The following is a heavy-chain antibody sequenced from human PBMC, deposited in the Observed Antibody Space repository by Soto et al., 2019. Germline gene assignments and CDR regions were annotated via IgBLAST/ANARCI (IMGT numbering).Heavy chain of an antibody. CDR3: ARYEWLDHYFDY. CDR1: GGSISSSSYY. V-gene: IGHV4-39*01. J-gene: IGHJ4*02. CDR2: IYYSGST. Sequence: QLQLQESGPGLVEPSETLSLTCTVSGGSISSSSYYWGWIRQPPGKGLEWIGSIYYSGSTYYNPSLKSRVTISVDTSKNQFSLKLSSVTAADTAVYYCARYEWLDHYFDYWGQGTLVTVSS. D-gene: IGHD6-19*01.